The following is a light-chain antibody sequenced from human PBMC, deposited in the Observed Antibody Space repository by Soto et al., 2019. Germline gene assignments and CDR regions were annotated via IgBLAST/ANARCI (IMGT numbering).Light chain of an antibody. CDR3: SSYTSSSTENV. CDR2: EVS. CDR1: SSDVGGYNY. Sequence: QSVRAQPASVSVSAGQSITISCTGTSSDVGGYNYVSWYQQHPGKVPKLMIYEVSNRPSGVSNRFSGSKFGNTASLTISGLQAEDEADYYCSSYTSSSTENVFGTGTKV. J-gene: IGLJ1*01. V-gene: IGLV2-14*01.